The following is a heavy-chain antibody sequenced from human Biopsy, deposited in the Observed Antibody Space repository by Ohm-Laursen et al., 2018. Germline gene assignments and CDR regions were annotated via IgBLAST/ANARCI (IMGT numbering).Heavy chain of an antibody. V-gene: IGHV1-46*01. CDR1: GYTFTTYY. J-gene: IGHJ4*02. CDR3: VLASFDY. D-gene: IGHD6-6*01. CDR2: INPGGNIT. Sequence: SSVTASCNASGYTFTTYYIHWARQAPGPGLECMGIINPGGNITAYTQNFQVRVTMTWDTSTTTVYMELSSLRSEDTAVYYGVLASFDYWGQGTLVTVPS.